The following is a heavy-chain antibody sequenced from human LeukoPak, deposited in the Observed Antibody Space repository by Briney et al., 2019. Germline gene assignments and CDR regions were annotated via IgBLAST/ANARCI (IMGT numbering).Heavy chain of an antibody. D-gene: IGHD3-3*01. Sequence: ASVKVSCKTSGYPFTNYGITWVRQAPGQGLEWMGWISAYNGNTNYAQKLQGRVTLTTDTSTSTAYMDLRSLRSDDTAVYYCARVDAPEPITIFVPTRGNWFDPWGQGTLVTVSS. V-gene: IGHV1-18*01. CDR2: ISAYNGNT. CDR3: ARVDAPEPITIFVPTRGNWFDP. CDR1: GYPFTNYG. J-gene: IGHJ5*02.